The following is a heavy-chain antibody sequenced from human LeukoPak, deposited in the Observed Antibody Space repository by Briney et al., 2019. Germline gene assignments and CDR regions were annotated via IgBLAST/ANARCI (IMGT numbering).Heavy chain of an antibody. CDR1: GFTFSSYE. CDR2: ISGSGSTI. J-gene: IGHJ2*01. Sequence: QPGGSLRLSCAVSGFTFSSYEMNWVRQAPGKGLEWLSYISGSGSTIYSADSVKGRFTISRDNAKNSLYLQMNSLRAEDTAVYYCARNPLVGGTDYWYFDLWGRGTLVSVSS. V-gene: IGHV3-48*03. D-gene: IGHD1-26*01. CDR3: ARNPLVGGTDYWYFDL.